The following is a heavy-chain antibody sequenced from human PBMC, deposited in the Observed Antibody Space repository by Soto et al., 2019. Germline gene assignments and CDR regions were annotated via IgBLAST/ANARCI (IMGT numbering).Heavy chain of an antibody. V-gene: IGHV3-21*01. Sequence: GSLRLSCAASGCTFSSYSMNCVRQAPGKGLEWVSSISSSSSYIYYADSVKGRFTISRDDAKNSLYLQMNSLRAEDTAVYYCARDMDQNWFDPLGQGTLVIVSS. CDR1: GCTFSSYS. D-gene: IGHD2-2*03. CDR3: ARDMDQNWFDP. CDR2: ISSSSSYI. J-gene: IGHJ5*02.